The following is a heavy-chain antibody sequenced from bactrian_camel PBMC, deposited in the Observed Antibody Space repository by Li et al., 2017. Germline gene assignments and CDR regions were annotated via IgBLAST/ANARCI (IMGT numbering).Heavy chain of an antibody. CDR2: LTWDGTT. D-gene: IGHD2*01. V-gene: IGHV3S53*01. Sequence: VQLVESGGGSVQDGGSLRLSCTISGGSFGATDMGWYRQAPGNECDLVSSLTWDGTTYYDDSVKGRFTISRDNAKDTLYLQMNSLKPEDTAVYYCAAEPYCSGGYTMGQGTQVTVS. J-gene: IGHJ4*01. CDR1: GGSFGATD.